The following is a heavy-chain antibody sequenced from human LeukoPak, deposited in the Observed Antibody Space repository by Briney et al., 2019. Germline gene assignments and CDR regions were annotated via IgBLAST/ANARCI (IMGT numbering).Heavy chain of an antibody. V-gene: IGHV4-31*03. J-gene: IGHJ3*02. Sequence: PSETLSLTCTVSGGSISSGGYYWSWIRQHPGKSLEWIGYIYYSGSTYYNPSLKSRVTISVDTSKNQFSLKLSSVTAADTAVYYCARAVFYDILTGIDAFDIWGQGTMVTVSS. CDR3: ARAVFYDILTGIDAFDI. CDR2: IYYSGST. D-gene: IGHD3-9*01. CDR1: GGSISSGGYY.